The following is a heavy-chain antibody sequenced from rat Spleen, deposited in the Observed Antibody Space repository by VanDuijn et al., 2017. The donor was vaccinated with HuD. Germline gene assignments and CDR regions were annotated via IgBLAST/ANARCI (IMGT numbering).Heavy chain of an antibody. CDR1: GFNFNDYW. J-gene: IGHJ2*01. CDR3: ARGGFNNYDY. CDR2: INKDSSII. V-gene: IGHV4-2*01. D-gene: IGHD1-10*01. Sequence: EVKLVESGGGLVQPGRSLKLSCAASGFNFNDYWMAWVRQAPGKGLEWIGEINKDSSIINYSPSLKDKFTISRDNAQNTLFLQMNKLGSEDTAIYYCARGGFNNYDYWGQGVMVTVSS.